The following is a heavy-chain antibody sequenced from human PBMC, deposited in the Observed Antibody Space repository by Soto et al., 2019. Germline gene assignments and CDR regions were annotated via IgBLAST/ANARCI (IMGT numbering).Heavy chain of an antibody. D-gene: IGHD2-21*02. CDR2: IWYDGSNK. J-gene: IGHJ4*02. CDR3: ARDLLPYCSGDCYSGFDY. CDR1: GFTFSSYG. Sequence: VGSLRLSCAASGFTFSSYGMHWVRQAPGKGLEWVAVIWYDGSNKYYADSVKGRVTISRDNSKNTLYLQMNSLRAEDTAVYYCARDLLPYCSGDCYSGFDYWGQGTLVTVSS. V-gene: IGHV3-33*01.